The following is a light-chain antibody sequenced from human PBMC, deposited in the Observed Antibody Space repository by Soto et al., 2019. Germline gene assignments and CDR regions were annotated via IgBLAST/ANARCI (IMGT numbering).Light chain of an antibody. CDR3: VLYLGSGMWV. CDR1: YGSVSTDYY. V-gene: IGLV8-61*01. Sequence: QTVVTQEPSFSVSRGRTVTLTCGLTYGSVSTDYYASWYQQTPGQAPRTLIYNTHIRSSGVPARFSGSILGGKAALTITGAQADDECDYYCVLYLGSGMWVFGGGTKVTVL. CDR2: NTH. J-gene: IGLJ3*02.